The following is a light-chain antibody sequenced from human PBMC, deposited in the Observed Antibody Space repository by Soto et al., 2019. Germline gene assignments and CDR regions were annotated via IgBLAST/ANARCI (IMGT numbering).Light chain of an antibody. Sequence: DPPMTQSPSTLSASVGDRVTITCRASQSISSWLAWYQQKPGKAPNLLIFKASTLESGVPSRFSGSGSGTEFTLTISSLQPDDFATYYCQQYNSYPWSFGQGTKVEIK. CDR3: QQYNSYPWS. CDR1: QSISSW. V-gene: IGKV1-5*03. CDR2: KAS. J-gene: IGKJ1*01.